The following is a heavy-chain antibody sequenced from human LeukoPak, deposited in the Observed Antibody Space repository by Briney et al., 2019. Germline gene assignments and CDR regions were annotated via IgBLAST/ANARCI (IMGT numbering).Heavy chain of an antibody. CDR2: IYYSGST. CDR3: ARLWFGESTNFDY. Sequence: PSETLSLTCTVSGGSISSYYWSWIRQPPGKGLEWIGYIYYSGSTNYNPSLKSRVTISVDTSKNQLSQKLSSVTAADTAVYYCARLWFGESTNFDYWGQGTLVTVSS. V-gene: IGHV4-59*08. CDR1: GGSISSYY. D-gene: IGHD3-10*01. J-gene: IGHJ4*02.